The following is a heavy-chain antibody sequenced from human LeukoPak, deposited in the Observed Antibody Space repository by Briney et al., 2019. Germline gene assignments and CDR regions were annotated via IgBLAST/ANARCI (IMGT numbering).Heavy chain of an antibody. D-gene: IGHD1-26*01. CDR3: ARDVYSGSYSDAFDI. V-gene: IGHV1-46*01. J-gene: IGHJ3*02. Sequence: ASVKVSCKASGYTFTSYYMHWVRQAPGQGLEWMGIINPSGGSTSYAQKFQGRVTMTRDTSTSTVYMELSSPRSEDTAVYYCARDVYSGSYSDAFDIWGQGTMVTVSS. CDR1: GYTFTSYY. CDR2: INPSGGST.